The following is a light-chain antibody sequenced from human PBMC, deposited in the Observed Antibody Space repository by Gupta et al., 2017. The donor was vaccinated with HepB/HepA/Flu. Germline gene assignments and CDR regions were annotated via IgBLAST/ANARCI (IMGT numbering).Light chain of an antibody. Sequence: QSVLTQPPSLSAAPGQKVTISCSGSSSNIGRNYVSWYQQLPGTAPKLVIYENNKGPSGIPDRFSGSKSGTSATLGITGLQTGDEADYYCGTWDSSLSAVFGGGTKLTVL. J-gene: IGLJ2*01. CDR2: ENN. CDR1: SSNIGRNY. V-gene: IGLV1-51*02. CDR3: GTWDSSLSAV.